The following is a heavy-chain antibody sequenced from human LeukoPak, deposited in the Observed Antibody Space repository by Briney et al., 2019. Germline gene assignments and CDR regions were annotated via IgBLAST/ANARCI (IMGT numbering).Heavy chain of an antibody. V-gene: IGHV3-23*01. D-gene: IGHD1-26*01. CDR2: ISGSGGST. Sequence: PPGGSLRLSCAASGFTFSSYAMSWVRQAPGKGLEWVSAISGSGGSTYYADSVKGRFTISRDNSKNTLYLQMNSLRAEDTAVYYCAKDVMESGSYPLDYMDVWGKGTTVTVSS. J-gene: IGHJ6*03. CDR1: GFTFSSYA. CDR3: AKDVMESGSYPLDYMDV.